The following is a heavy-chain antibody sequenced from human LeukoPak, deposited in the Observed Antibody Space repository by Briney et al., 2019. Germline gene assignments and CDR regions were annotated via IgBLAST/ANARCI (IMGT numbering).Heavy chain of an antibody. CDR1: GHTFTSYG. CDR3: ARESYGSGYNWFDP. Sequence: ASVKVSCKASGHTFTSYGISWVRQAPGQGLEWMGWISAYNGNTNYAQKLQGRVTMTTDTSTSTAYMELRSLRSDDTAVYYCARESYGSGYNWFDPWGQGTLVTVSS. CDR2: ISAYNGNT. V-gene: IGHV1-18*01. J-gene: IGHJ5*02. D-gene: IGHD3-10*01.